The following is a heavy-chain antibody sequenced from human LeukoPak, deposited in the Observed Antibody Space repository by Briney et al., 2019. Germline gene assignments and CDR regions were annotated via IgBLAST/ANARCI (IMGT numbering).Heavy chain of an antibody. D-gene: IGHD6-6*01. CDR3: TLTTGYNSSLSLDY. Sequence: GGSLRLFCAASGFTFSTYWMHWVRQAPGKGLVWVSRINNDGSSTIYADSVKGRFTISGAYAKNTLYLQMNSLRAEDTAVYYCTLTTGYNSSLSLDYWGQGTLVTVSS. CDR1: GFTFSTYW. CDR2: INNDGSST. J-gene: IGHJ4*02. V-gene: IGHV3-74*01.